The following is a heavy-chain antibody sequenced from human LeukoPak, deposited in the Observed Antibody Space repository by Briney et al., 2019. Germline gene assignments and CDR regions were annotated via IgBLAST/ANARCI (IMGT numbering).Heavy chain of an antibody. CDR2: IIPIFGTA. CDR3: ARTMNSGWDYYYYGMDV. J-gene: IGHJ6*02. D-gene: IGHD6-19*01. V-gene: IGHV1-69*13. CDR1: GGTFSSYA. Sequence: SVTVSCTASGGTFSSYAISWVRQAPGQGLEWMGGIIPIFGTANYAQKFQGRVTITADESTSTAYMELSSLRSEDTAVYYCARTMNSGWDYYYYGMDVWGQGTTVTVSS.